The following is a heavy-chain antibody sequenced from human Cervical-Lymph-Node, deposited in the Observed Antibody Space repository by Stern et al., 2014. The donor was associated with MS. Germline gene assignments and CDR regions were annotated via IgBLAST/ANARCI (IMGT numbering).Heavy chain of an antibody. J-gene: IGHJ4*02. D-gene: IGHD3-22*01. CDR3: ARLAASSSGPFDF. Sequence: QVQLVESGPGLVKPSETLSLPCRASGTSTIRNYWSWVRQAPGKGLEWIGNIYYTGSTNYNPSLKSRVTMSVDTSKNQFSVKVTSVTAADTAVYYCARLAASSSGPFDFWGQGTLVTVSS. V-gene: IGHV4-59*01. CDR1: GTSTIRNY. CDR2: IYYTGST.